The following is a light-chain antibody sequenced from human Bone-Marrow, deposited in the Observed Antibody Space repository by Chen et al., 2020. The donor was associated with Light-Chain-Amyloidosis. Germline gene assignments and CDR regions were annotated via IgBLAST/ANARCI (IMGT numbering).Light chain of an antibody. CDR3: QQYNDWPPRGLT. CDR1: QSVSSN. Sequence: EIVMTQSPATLSVSPGERATLSCRASQSVSSNLAWYQQKPGQAPRLLIYAASTRATGIPARFSGSGSGTDFTLTISSLQSEDFAIYYCQQYNDWPPRGLTFGPGTKVDIK. J-gene: IGKJ3*01. V-gene: IGKV3-15*01. CDR2: AAS.